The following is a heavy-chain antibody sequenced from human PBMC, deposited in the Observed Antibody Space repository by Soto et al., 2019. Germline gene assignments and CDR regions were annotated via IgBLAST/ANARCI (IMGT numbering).Heavy chain of an antibody. D-gene: IGHD6-13*01. J-gene: IGHJ6*02. V-gene: IGHV1-18*01. CDR3: ANGSSSPLGGRYYGMDV. CDR1: GYTFTSYG. CDR2: ISAYNGNT. Sequence: VQLVQSGAEVKKPGASVKVSCKASGYTFTSYGISWVRQAPGQGLEWMGWISAYNGNTNYAQKLQGTVTMTTDTSTSTAYKELSSLRSDDTAVYYCANGSSSPLGGRYYGMDVWGQGTTVTGSS.